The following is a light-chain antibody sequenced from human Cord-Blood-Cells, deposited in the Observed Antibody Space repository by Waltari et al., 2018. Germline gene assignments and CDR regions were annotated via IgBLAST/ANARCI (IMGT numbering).Light chain of an antibody. V-gene: IGLV2-8*01. CDR3: SSYAGSNYV. CDR2: EVS. Sequence: QSALTQPPSASGSPGQSVTISCTGTSSDVGGYNYVSWYQQHPGKAPKLMIYEVSKRPSWVPDRFSGAKSGNAASLTVSGLQAEDEAYYYCSSYAGSNYVFGTGTKVTVL. J-gene: IGLJ1*01. CDR1: SSDVGGYNY.